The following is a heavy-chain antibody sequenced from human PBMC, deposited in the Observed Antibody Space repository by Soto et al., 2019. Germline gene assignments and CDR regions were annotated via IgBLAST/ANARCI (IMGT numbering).Heavy chain of an antibody. CDR1: GGSVSSGSYY. V-gene: IGHV4-61*01. Sequence: QMQLQESGPGLVKPSEILSLTCTVSGGSVSSGSYYWSWIRQPPGKGLEWIGYIYYSGSTKYNPSLKSRVTISVDTSKNQFSLKLSSVTAADTAVYYCARAGLGDGSDYWGQGTLVTVSS. CDR3: ARAGLGDGSDY. D-gene: IGHD1-26*01. J-gene: IGHJ4*02. CDR2: IYYSGST.